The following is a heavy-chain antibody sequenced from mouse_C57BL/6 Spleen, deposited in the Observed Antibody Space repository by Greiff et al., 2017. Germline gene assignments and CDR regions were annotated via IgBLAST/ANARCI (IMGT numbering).Heavy chain of an antibody. J-gene: IGHJ3*01. Sequence: QVQLKESGPELVKPGASVKISCKASGYAFSSSWMNWVKQRPGKGLEWIGRIYPGDGDTNYNGKFKGKATLTADKSSSTAYMQLSSLTSEDSAVYFCARSGLYDYDVCAYWGQGTLVTVSA. V-gene: IGHV1-82*01. D-gene: IGHD2-4*01. CDR3: ARSGLYDYDVCAY. CDR1: GYAFSSSW. CDR2: IYPGDGDT.